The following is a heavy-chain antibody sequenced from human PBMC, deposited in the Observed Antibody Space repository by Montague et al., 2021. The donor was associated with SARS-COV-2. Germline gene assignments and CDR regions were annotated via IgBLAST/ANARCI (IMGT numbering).Heavy chain of an antibody. J-gene: IGHJ4*02. CDR2: IYYIGST. V-gene: IGHV4-61*08. Sequence: SETLSLTCTVSGGSISSGDYYWSWIRQPPGKGLEWIGYIYYIGSTSYNPSLNSRVSISVDTSKNQFSLKLSSVTAADTAVYYCARGSYSSSWYGPKYYFDYWGQGTLVTVSS. D-gene: IGHD6-13*01. CDR3: ARGSYSSSWYGPKYYFDY. CDR1: GGSISSGDYY.